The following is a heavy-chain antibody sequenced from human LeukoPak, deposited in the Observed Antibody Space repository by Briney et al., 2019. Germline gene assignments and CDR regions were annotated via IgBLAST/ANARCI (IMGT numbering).Heavy chain of an antibody. CDR3: ARLSGYDAFDI. D-gene: IGHD5-12*01. CDR1: GFTFSSYD. Sequence: GGSLRLSCAASGFTFSSYDMHWVRQATGKGLEWVSAIGTAGDTYYPGSVKGRFTISRENAKNSLYLQMNSLRAADTAVYYCARLSGYDAFDIWGQGTMVTVSS. J-gene: IGHJ3*02. CDR2: IGTAGDT. V-gene: IGHV3-13*01.